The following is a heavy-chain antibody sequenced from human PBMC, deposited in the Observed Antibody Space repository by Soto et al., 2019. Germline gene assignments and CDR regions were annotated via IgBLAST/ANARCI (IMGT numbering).Heavy chain of an antibody. J-gene: IGHJ6*02. D-gene: IGHD6-13*01. CDR2: IYYSGST. CDR3: ARGIAAAGTAHYGMDV. CDR1: GGSISSYY. V-gene: IGHV4-59*08. Sequence: SETLSLTCTVSGGSISSYYWSWIRQPPGKGLEWIGYIYYSGSTNYNPSLKSRVTISVDTSKNQFSLKLSSVTAADTAVYYCARGIAAAGTAHYGMDVWGQGTTVTV.